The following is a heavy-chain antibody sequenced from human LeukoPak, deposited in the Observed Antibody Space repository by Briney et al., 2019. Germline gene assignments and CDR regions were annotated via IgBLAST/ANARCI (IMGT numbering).Heavy chain of an antibody. CDR2: IDKGAHT. Sequence: GGSLRLSCAASGLTVSNNYMGWVRQAPGEGLECVSIIDKGAHTVYADSVKGRFTNSSDDSKKTLDLEMISLRGEDTAIYYCARHQETPSAGKYYFDYWGQGALVTVSS. CDR3: ARHQETPSAGKYYFDY. D-gene: IGHD6-13*01. J-gene: IGHJ4*02. CDR1: GLTVSNNY. V-gene: IGHV3-53*01.